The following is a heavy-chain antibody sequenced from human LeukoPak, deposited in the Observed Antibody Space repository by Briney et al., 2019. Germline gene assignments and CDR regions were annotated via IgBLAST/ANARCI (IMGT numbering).Heavy chain of an antibody. D-gene: IGHD2/OR15-2a*01. CDR3: ARGEALRQNYGMDD. CDR1: GGSIYGYY. V-gene: IGHV4-59*01. Sequence: PSETLSLTRTVSGGSIYGYYWSWIRQPPGKGLEWIGDIYFSGSTNYNPSLKSRVTISVATSKNQFSLQLSSVTAADTAVYYCARGEALRQNYGMDDWGQGTTVTVSS. CDR2: IYFSGST. J-gene: IGHJ6*02.